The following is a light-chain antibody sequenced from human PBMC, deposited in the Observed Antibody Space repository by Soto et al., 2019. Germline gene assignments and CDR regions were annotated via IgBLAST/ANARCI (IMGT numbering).Light chain of an antibody. J-gene: IGKJ5*01. Sequence: EILMTQTPDTRSVSPGESATLSCRASQRVYSNLAWYQQRPGQAPRLLIYGASTRATGVPARFSGRGSGTEFTLTISSLQSEDFAVYYCQQYTNWPPNTFGQGTRLEIK. CDR3: QQYTNWPPNT. CDR2: GAS. V-gene: IGKV3-15*01. CDR1: QRVYSN.